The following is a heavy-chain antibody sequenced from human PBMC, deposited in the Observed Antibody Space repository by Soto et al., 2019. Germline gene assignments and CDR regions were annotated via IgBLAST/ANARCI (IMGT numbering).Heavy chain of an antibody. CDR3: ARGAADTAMVDS. V-gene: IGHV4-59*01. J-gene: IGHJ4*02. CDR1: GGSIRSYY. D-gene: IGHD5-18*01. CDR2: IFYSGST. Sequence: SETLSLTCTVSGGSIRSYYWTWIRQPPGKGLEWLGYIFYSGSTFYNPSLKSRVTISIHTSKSQFSLQLTSVTAADTAVYYCARGAADTAMVDSWGQGTRVTVYS.